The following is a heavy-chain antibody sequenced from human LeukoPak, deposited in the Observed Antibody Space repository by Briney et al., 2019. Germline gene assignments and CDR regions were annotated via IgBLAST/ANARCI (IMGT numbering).Heavy chain of an antibody. J-gene: IGHJ4*02. CDR3: AKVPYDTLRYYFDY. Sequence: GGSLRLSCAVSGFTFSSYAMSWVRQAPGKGLEWVSAISGSGGSTYYADSEKGRFTVSRENSKNTLYLQMNSLRAEDTAVYFCAKVPYDTLRYYFDYWGQGTLVTVSS. D-gene: IGHD3-16*01. CDR1: GFTFSSYA. V-gene: IGHV3-23*01. CDR2: ISGSGGST.